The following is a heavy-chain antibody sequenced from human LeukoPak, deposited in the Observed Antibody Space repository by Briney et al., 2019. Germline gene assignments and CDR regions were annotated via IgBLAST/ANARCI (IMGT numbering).Heavy chain of an antibody. CDR1: GYTFSSYS. V-gene: IGHV3-48*04. CDR3: NDDYGDS. CDR2: ISSSSSTI. D-gene: IGHD1-1*01. Sequence: GGSLRLSCAASGYTFSSYSMNWVRQAPGKGLEWVSYISSSSSTIYYADSVKGRFTISRDNAKNSLNLQMNSLRSEDTAVYYCNDDYGDSLGQGTLVTVSS. J-gene: IGHJ4*02.